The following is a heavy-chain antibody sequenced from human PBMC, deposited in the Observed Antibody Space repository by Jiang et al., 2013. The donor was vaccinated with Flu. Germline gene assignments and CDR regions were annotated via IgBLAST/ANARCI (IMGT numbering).Heavy chain of an antibody. J-gene: IGHJ4*02. Sequence: GAEVKKPGESLKISCKGSGYSFTSYWIGWVRQLPGKGLEWMGIIYPGDSDTRYSPSFQGQVTISADKSTSTAYLQWXSLKASDTAMYYCARGAAYCPRITCSTFDYWGQGTLVTVSS. CDR3: ARGAAYCPRITCSTFDY. V-gene: IGHV5-51*01. CDR2: IYPGDSDT. CDR1: GYSFTSYW. D-gene: IGHD2-21*01.